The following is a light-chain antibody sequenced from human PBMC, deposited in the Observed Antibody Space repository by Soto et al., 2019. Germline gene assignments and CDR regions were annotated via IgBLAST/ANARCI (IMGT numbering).Light chain of an antibody. CDR2: DAS. V-gene: IGKV3-20*01. CDR1: QTVRNNY. J-gene: IGKJ4*01. CDR3: QQFSSYPLT. Sequence: EFVLTQSPGTLSLSPGEGATLSCRASQTVRNNYLAWYQQKPGQAPRLLIYDASSSATGIPDRFIGGGSGTDFTLTISRLEPEDFAVYYCQQFSSYPLTFGGGTKVDIK.